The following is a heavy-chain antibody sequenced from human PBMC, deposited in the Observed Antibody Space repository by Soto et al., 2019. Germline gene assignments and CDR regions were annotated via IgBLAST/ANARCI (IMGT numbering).Heavy chain of an antibody. CDR1: GGSISSYY. CDR3: ARHNYYDSSGYIMDV. Sequence: SETLSLTCTVSGGSISSYYWSWIRQPPGKGLEWIGYIYYSGSTNYNPSLKSRVTISVDTSKNQFSLKLSSVTAADTAVYYCARHNYYDSSGYIMDVWGQGTTVTVSS. V-gene: IGHV4-59*08. D-gene: IGHD3-22*01. J-gene: IGHJ6*02. CDR2: IYYSGST.